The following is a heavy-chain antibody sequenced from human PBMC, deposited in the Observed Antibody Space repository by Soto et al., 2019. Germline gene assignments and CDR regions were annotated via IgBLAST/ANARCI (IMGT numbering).Heavy chain of an antibody. CDR3: ARAAPGVATIRSFDY. CDR2: IIPIFGTA. CDR1: GFTFSKAW. D-gene: IGHD5-12*01. Sequence: PGGSLRLSCAASGFTFSKAWINWVRQAPGQGLEWMGGIIPIFGTANYAQKFQGRVTITADESTSTAYMELSSLRSEDTAVYYCARAAPGVATIRSFDYWGQGTLVTVSS. V-gene: IGHV1-69*01. J-gene: IGHJ4*02.